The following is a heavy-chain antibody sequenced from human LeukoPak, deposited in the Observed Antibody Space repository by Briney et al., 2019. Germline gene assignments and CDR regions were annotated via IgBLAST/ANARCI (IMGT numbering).Heavy chain of an antibody. J-gene: IGHJ6*03. V-gene: IGHV4-34*01. CDR3: ARNRYYGSGSYYYYMDV. CDR2: INHSGST. Sequence: SETLSLTCAVSGGSFSGYYWSWIRQPPGEGLEWIGEINHSGSTNYNPSLKSRVTMSLDTSKNQLSLKLTSVTAADTAVYYCARNRYYGSGSYYYYMDVWGKGTTVTVSS. CDR1: GGSFSGYY. D-gene: IGHD3-10*01.